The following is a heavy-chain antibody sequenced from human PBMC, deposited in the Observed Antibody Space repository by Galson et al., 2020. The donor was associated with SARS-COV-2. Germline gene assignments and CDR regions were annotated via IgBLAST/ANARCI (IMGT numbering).Heavy chain of an antibody. D-gene: IGHD5-12*01. CDR3: ARGRGGGYNSCFDY. J-gene: IGHJ4*02. CDR1: GFTFSSYA. V-gene: IGHV3-30*04. CDR2: ISYDGSNK. Sequence: GESLKISCAASGFTFSSYAMHWVRQAPGKGLEWVAVISYDGSNKYYADSVKGRFTISRDNSKNTLYLQMNSLRAEDTAVYYCARGRGGGYNSCFDYWGQGTLVTVSS.